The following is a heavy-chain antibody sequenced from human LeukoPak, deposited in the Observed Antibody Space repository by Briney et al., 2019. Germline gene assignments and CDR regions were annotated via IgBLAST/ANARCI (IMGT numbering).Heavy chain of an antibody. V-gene: IGHV4-34*01. D-gene: IGHD3-10*01. J-gene: IGHJ4*02. CDR1: GGSFSGYY. CDR3: ARGHKIFYYGSGGSDY. Sequence: PSETLSLTCAVYGGSFSGYYWSWIRQPPGKGLEWIGEINHSGSTNYNPSLKSRVTISVDTSKNQFSLKLSSVTAADTAVYYCARGHKIFYYGSGGSDYWGQGTLVTVSS. CDR2: INHSGST.